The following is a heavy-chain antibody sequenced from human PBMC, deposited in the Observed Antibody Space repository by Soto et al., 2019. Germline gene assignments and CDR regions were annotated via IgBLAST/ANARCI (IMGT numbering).Heavy chain of an antibody. V-gene: IGHV3-7*03. J-gene: IGHJ6*02. CDR3: ARGSTYNFGSGYLHYRMAF. Sequence: PGGYLRLSCAASGFTFRSYWVNWVRQAPGKGLQWVANINQDGSEKYYVDSVKGRFTISRDNAKNSLYLQMNSLRAEDTAVYYCARGSTYNFGSGYLHYRMAFCVQRTTVTVA. CDR1: GFTFRSYW. CDR2: INQDGSEK. D-gene: IGHD3-3*01.